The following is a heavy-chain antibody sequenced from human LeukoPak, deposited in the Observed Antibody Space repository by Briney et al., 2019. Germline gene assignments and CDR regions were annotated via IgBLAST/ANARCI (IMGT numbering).Heavy chain of an antibody. J-gene: IGHJ4*02. CDR1: GFTFSSYA. D-gene: IGHD6-6*01. CDR2: ISYDGSNK. V-gene: IGHV3-30*04. CDR3: ARARGISSSGPVY. Sequence: GGSLRLSCAASGFTFSSYAMHWVRQAPGKGLEWVAVISYDGSNKYYADSVKGRLTISRDNSKNTLYLQMNSLRAEDTAVYYCARARGISSSGPVYWGQGTLVTVSS.